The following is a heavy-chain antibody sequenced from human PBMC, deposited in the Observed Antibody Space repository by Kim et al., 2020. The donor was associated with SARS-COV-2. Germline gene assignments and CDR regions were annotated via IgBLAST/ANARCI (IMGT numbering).Heavy chain of an antibody. Sequence: TNDTPTIKSRVTISVDTSKSQFSLKLSSVTAADTAVYYCARGRVYSPFDPWGQGTLVTVSS. CDR2: T. D-gene: IGHD6-13*01. CDR3: ARGRVYSPFDP. V-gene: IGHV4-34*01. J-gene: IGHJ5*02.